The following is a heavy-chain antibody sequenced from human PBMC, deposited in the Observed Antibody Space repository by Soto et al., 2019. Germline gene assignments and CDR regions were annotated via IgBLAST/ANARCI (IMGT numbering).Heavy chain of an antibody. CDR1: GDSINAENW. J-gene: IGHJ2*01. CDR2: IHHSGGT. CDR3: ARDHCTGGNGYSNMGDWYFDL. Sequence: QVQLQESGPGVVKPSETLSLTCAVSGDSINAENWWTWLRQTPGKGLEWLAEIHHSGGTKYNPSLSGRVSISLDRPRNQFSLRLRSVTAADTAQYYCARDHCTGGNGYSNMGDWYFDLWGRGALVTVSS. V-gene: IGHV4-4*02. D-gene: IGHD2-15*01.